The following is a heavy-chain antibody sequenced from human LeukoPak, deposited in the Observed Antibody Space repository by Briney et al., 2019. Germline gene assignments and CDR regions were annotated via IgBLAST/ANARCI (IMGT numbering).Heavy chain of an antibody. CDR3: ARIRAVAGRELGY. Sequence: GASVKVSCKASGYTFTGYYMHWVRQAPGQGLEWMGWINPNSGGTNYAQKFQGRVTMTRDTSISTAYMELSRLRSDDTAVYYCARIRAVAGRELGYWGQGTPVTVSS. V-gene: IGHV1-2*02. J-gene: IGHJ4*02. D-gene: IGHD6-19*01. CDR2: INPNSGGT. CDR1: GYTFTGYY.